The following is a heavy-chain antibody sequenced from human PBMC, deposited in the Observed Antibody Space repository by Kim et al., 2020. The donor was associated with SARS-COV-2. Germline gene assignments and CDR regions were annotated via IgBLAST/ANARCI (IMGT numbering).Heavy chain of an antibody. D-gene: IGHD2-15*01. Sequence: SVKGRFTISRDNSKNTLYLQMNSLRAEDTAVYYCANGPLVVVAAKGGFDPWGQGTLVTISS. V-gene: IGHV3-23*01. CDR3: ANGPLVVVAAKGGFDP. J-gene: IGHJ5*02.